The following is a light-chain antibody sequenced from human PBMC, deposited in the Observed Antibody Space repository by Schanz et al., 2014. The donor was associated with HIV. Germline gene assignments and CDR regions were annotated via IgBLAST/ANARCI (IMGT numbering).Light chain of an antibody. J-gene: IGLJ1*01. CDR1: SSNIGSNT. Sequence: QSVLTQPPSASGTPGQRVTISCSGSSSNIGSNTVNWYQQVPGTAPKLLIYSNNQRPSGVPDRFSGSKSGTSASLAISGLRSEDEADYYCAAWDDSLRGYVFGTGTKLTVL. CDR2: SNN. CDR3: AAWDDSLRGYV. V-gene: IGLV1-44*01.